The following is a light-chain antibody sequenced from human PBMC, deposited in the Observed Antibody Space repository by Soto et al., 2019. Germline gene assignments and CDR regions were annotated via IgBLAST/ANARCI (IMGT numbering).Light chain of an antibody. J-gene: IGKJ4*01. V-gene: IGKV3-20*01. CDR2: DAS. Sequence: EIVLTQSPGTVSLSPGERATLSCRASQSVSNSYLAWYQQKPGQAPRLLIYDASSRATGIPDRFSGSGSGTDFTLTISRLEPEDFAVYYCQKYGSSVLTFGGGTKVEIK. CDR3: QKYGSSVLT. CDR1: QSVSNSY.